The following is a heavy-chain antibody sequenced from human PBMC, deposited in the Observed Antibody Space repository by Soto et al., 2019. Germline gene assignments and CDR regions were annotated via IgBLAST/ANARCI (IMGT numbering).Heavy chain of an antibody. V-gene: IGHV4-39*01. Sequence: SETLSLTCTVSGGSISSSSYYWGWIRQPPGKGLEWIGSIYYSGSTYYNPSLKSRVTISVDTSKNQFSLKLSSVTAADTAVYYCARHYGRCSSTSCYFFSSGWNDAFDIWGQGTMVT. CDR2: IYYSGST. J-gene: IGHJ3*02. CDR3: ARHYGRCSSTSCYFFSSGWNDAFDI. CDR1: GGSISSSSYY. D-gene: IGHD2-2*01.